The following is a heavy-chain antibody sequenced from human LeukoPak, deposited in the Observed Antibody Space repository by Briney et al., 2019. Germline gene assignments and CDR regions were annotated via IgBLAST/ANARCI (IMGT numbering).Heavy chain of an antibody. CDR2: IRGSGGTT. D-gene: IGHD3-10*01. J-gene: IGHJ4*02. CDR1: GFTFSNYA. Sequence: SGGSLRLSCAASGFTFSNYAMSWVRQAPGKGLEWVSGIRGSGGTTYYADSVKGRLTISRDNSKNTLFLQMNSLRGEDTAVYYCARPYSYGSGSSYSHFDYWGQGTLVTVSS. CDR3: ARPYSYGSGSSYSHFDY. V-gene: IGHV3-23*01.